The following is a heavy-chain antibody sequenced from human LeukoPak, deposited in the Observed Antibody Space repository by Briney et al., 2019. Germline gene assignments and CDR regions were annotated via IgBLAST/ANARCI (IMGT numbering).Heavy chain of an antibody. Sequence: GGSLRLSCAASGFTFSSYGMHWVRQAPGKGLEWVAVISYDGSNKYYADSVKGRFTISRDNSKNTLYLQMNSLRAEDTAVYYCAKGVRYDSSGYFPRRVAFDIWGQGTMVTVSS. V-gene: IGHV3-30*18. D-gene: IGHD3-22*01. CDR1: GFTFSSYG. CDR2: ISYDGSNK. J-gene: IGHJ3*02. CDR3: AKGVRYDSSGYFPRRVAFDI.